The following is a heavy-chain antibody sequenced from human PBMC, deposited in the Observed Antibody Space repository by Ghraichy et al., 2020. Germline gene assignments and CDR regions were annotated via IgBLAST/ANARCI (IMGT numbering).Heavy chain of an antibody. V-gene: IGHV1-18*01. Sequence: ASVKVSCKASGYTFTSYGISWVRQAPGQGLEWMGWISAYNGNTNYAQKLQGRVTMTTDTSTSTAYMELRSLRSDDTAVYYCASDSRITIFGGVLGFDPWGQGTLVTVSS. CDR2: ISAYNGNT. J-gene: IGHJ5*02. CDR3: ASDSRITIFGGVLGFDP. CDR1: GYTFTSYG. D-gene: IGHD3-3*01.